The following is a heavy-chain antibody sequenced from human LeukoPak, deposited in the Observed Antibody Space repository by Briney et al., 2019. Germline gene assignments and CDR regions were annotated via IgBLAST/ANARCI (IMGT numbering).Heavy chain of an antibody. J-gene: IGHJ4*02. V-gene: IGHV3-7*03. D-gene: IGHD6-13*01. Sequence: GGSLRLSCVVSGFTFRNYWMTWVRQVPGKGLEWVVNINERGNEKNYVDSVKGRFTVSRDNALNSLYLQMNSLRVEDTAVYYCARHPNSNWDYWGQGTLVTVSS. CDR3: ARHPNSNWDY. CDR2: INERGNEK. CDR1: GFTFRNYW.